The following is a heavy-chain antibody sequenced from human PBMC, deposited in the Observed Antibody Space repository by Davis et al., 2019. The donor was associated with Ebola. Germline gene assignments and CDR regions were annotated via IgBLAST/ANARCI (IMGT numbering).Heavy chain of an antibody. CDR2: LFYSGST. V-gene: IGHV4-39*01. CDR3: ARQGGSMVRGVMRYYYHGLDV. Sequence: PGGSLRLSCIVSGDSIGSYNYYWAWIRQPPGKGLQWIGSLFYSGSTSYNPSLKSRLTMSVDTSKNHFSLRLTSVTAADTAVYYCARQGGSMVRGVMRYYYHGLDVWGQGTPVTVSS. J-gene: IGHJ6*02. D-gene: IGHD3-10*01. CDR1: GDSIGSYNYY.